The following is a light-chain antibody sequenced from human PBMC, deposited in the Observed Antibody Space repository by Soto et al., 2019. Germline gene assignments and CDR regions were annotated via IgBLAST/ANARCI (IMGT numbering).Light chain of an antibody. CDR3: QQLFDSPIT. J-gene: IGKJ5*01. CDR2: AAS. CDR1: QGIDTS. Sequence: ILLTQSPSSLSASVGDRVTITCRASQGIDTSLAWYQVKPGKAPKLLIYAASTLESGVPSRFSATVSGTEFSLTITSLQPEDFATYYCQQLFDSPITFGQGTRLEI. V-gene: IGKV1-9*01.